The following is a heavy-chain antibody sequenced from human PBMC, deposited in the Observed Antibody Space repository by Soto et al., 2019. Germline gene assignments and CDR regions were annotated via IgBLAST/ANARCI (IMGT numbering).Heavy chain of an antibody. J-gene: IGHJ3*02. CDR1: ADTFTSYY. CDR3: ATRIIVVVTTDAFDI. CDR2: INPNGGST. Sequence: ASVKVSCKAPADTFTSYYIHWVRQAPGHGLEWMGIINPNGGSTRFAQTFQGRITMTTDTSTSTVYMELRSLRSEDKAVYYCATRIIVVVTTDAFDIWGQGKMVTVSS. V-gene: IGHV1-46*01. D-gene: IGHD3-22*01.